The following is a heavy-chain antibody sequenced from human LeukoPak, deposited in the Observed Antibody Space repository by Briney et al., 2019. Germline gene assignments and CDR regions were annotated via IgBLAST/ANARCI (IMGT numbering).Heavy chain of an antibody. D-gene: IGHD5-18*01. CDR1: GFTFDDYA. CDR3: ARERAERPGIQLWFYYYYYYYMDV. V-gene: IGHV3-9*01. J-gene: IGHJ6*03. CDR2: ISWNSGSI. Sequence: GGSLRLSCAASGFTFDDYAMHWVRQAPGKGLEWVSGISWNSGSIGYADSVKGRFTISRDNAKNSLYLQMNSLRAEDTALYYCARERAERPGIQLWFYYYYYYYMDVWGKGTTVTVSS.